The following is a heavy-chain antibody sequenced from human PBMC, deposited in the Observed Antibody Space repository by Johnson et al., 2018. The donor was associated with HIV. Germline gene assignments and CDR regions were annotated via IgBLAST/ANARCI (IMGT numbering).Heavy chain of an antibody. D-gene: IGHD2-21*02. Sequence: VQLVESGGGLVQPGGSLRLSCAASGFKFDDYGMSWVRQGPGKGLEWVGRIKSKTDGGTTDYAAPVKGRFTISRDDSKNTLYLQMNSLRAEDTAVYYCARDNFGSGSLAAFRFAFDIWGQGTMVTVSS. V-gene: IGHV3-15*01. CDR1: GFKFDDYG. CDR3: ARDNFGSGSLAAFRFAFDI. CDR2: IKSKTDGGTT. J-gene: IGHJ3*02.